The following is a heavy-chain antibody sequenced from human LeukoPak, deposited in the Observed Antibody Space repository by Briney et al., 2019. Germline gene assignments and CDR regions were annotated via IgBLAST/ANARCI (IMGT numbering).Heavy chain of an antibody. CDR1: GFTFTIHA. J-gene: IGHJ4*02. D-gene: IGHD1-26*01. V-gene: IGHV3-23*01. CDR3: TKDVQNDVGATDC. CDR2: IDRSGERT. Sequence: GGSLRLSCAASGFTFTIHAMTWVRQAPGKGLEWVSTIDRSGERTHYVDSVRGRFTISRDNSRNTLYLQMNSLRAEDTAIYYCTKDVQNDVGATDCWGQGTLVTVSS.